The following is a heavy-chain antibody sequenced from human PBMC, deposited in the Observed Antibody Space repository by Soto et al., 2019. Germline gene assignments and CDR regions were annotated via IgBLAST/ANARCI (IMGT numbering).Heavy chain of an antibody. CDR1: GYTFTDYF. V-gene: IGHV1-2*02. Sequence: ASVKVSCKASGYTFTDYFMHWVRQASGQGPEWMGWVNPDSGGTNYAQRFQGRVTMTRDTFISTAYMDLSGLRSDDAAVYYCVREAATYSTSAEVGGMGVWGQGTTVTVSS. CDR3: VREAATYSTSAEVGGMGV. J-gene: IGHJ6*02. D-gene: IGHD6-6*01. CDR2: VNPDSGGT.